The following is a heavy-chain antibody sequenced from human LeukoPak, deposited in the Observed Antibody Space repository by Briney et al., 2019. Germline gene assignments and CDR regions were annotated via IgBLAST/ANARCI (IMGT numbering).Heavy chain of an antibody. Sequence: PSETLSLTCAVYGGSFSGYYWSWLRQPPGKGLEWLGELNHSGSTNYNPSLKSRVPISVDTSKNQFALKLSSVTAADTAVYYCARGRYDYIWGSYREPLFDYWGQGTLVTVSS. J-gene: IGHJ4*02. CDR3: ARGRYDYIWGSYREPLFDY. D-gene: IGHD3-16*02. V-gene: IGHV4-34*01. CDR1: GGSFSGYY. CDR2: LNHSGST.